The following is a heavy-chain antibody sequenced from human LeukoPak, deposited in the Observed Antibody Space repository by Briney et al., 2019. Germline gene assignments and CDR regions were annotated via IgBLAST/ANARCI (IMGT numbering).Heavy chain of an antibody. V-gene: IGHV3-30*02. CDR1: GFTFSSYG. CDR3: AKDRYDSRVRVYYFDY. J-gene: IGHJ4*02. D-gene: IGHD3-22*01. Sequence: PGGSLRLSCAASGFTFSSYGMHWVRQAPGKGLEWVAFIRYDGSNKYYADSVKGRFTISRDNSKDTLYLQMNSLRAEDTAVYYCAKDRYDSRVRVYYFDYWGQGTLVTVSS. CDR2: IRYDGSNK.